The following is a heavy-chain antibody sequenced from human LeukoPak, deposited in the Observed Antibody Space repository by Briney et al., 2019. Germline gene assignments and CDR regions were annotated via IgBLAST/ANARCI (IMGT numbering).Heavy chain of an antibody. D-gene: IGHD6-13*01. CDR2: ISSDGSRT. V-gene: IGHV3-74*01. Sequence: PGGSLRLSCAASGFTFSNYWMHWVRQAPGKGLVWVSRISSDGSRTSYADSVKGRFTISRDNAKNTLYLQMNSLRAEDTAVYYCARDGRRGLYSSSWSDYWGQGTLVTVSS. CDR3: ARDGRRGLYSSSWSDY. CDR1: GFTFSNYW. J-gene: IGHJ4*02.